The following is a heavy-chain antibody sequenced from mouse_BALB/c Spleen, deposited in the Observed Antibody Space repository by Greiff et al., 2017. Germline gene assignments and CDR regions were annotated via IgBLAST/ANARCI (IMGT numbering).Heavy chain of an antibody. D-gene: IGHD3-1*01. J-gene: IGHJ4*01. CDR2: ISSGSSTI. CDR3: ARGLYQGAMDY. CDR1: GFTFSSFG. V-gene: IGHV5-17*02. Sequence: EVQLVESGGGLVQPGGSRKLSCAASGFTFSSFGMHWVRQAPEKGLEWVAYISSGSSTIYYEDTVKGRFTISRDNPKNTLFLQMTSLRSEDTAMYYCARGLYQGAMDYWGQGTSVTVSS.